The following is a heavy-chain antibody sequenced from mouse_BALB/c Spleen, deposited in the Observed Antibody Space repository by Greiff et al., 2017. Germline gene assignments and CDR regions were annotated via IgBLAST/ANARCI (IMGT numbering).Heavy chain of an antibody. D-gene: IGHD1-1*01. J-gene: IGHJ4*01. CDR2: IWAGGST. V-gene: IGHV2-9*02. Sequence: VQVVESGPGLVAPSQTLSITCTVSGFSFTSYGVHWVRQPPGKGLEWLGVIWAGGSTNYNSALRSRLSISKDNSKSQVFLKMNSLQTDDTAMYYCARDCYYGKGAMDYWGQGTSVTVSS. CDR3: ARDCYYGKGAMDY. CDR1: GFSFTSYG.